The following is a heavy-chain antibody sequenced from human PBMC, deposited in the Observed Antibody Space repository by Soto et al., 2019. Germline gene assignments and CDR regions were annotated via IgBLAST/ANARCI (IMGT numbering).Heavy chain of an antibody. CDR2: ISAYNGNT. CDR3: ARDLWIFGVVPHGAFDI. CDR1: GYTFTSYG. Sequence: ASVKVSCKASGYTFTSYGISWVRQAPGQGLEWMGWISAYNGNTNYAQKLQGRVTMTTDTSTSTAYMELRSLRSDDTAVYYCARDLWIFGVVPHGAFDIWGQGTTVTVSS. J-gene: IGHJ3*02. D-gene: IGHD3-3*01. V-gene: IGHV1-18*04.